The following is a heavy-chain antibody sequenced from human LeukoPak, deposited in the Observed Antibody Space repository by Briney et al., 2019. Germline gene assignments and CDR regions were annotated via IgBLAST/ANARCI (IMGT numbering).Heavy chain of an antibody. CDR3: ATRTMLRGVTHLGP. Sequence: ASVKVSCKASGGTFSRYAISWVRQAPEQELEWMGGIIPIFGTANYAQKFQGRVTITADESTSTAYMQLSSLRSEDTAVYYCATRTMLRGVTHLGPWGQGTLVTVSS. CDR2: IIPIFGTA. V-gene: IGHV1-69*13. CDR1: GGTFSRYA. D-gene: IGHD3-10*01. J-gene: IGHJ5*02.